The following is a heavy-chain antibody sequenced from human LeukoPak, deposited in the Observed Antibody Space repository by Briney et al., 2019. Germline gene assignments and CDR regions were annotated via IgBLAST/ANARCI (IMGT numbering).Heavy chain of an antibody. CDR2: ISAYNGDT. CDR1: GYTFTNYG. CDR3: ARGAAGGYSPSVEFDY. Sequence: ASVKVSCKASGYTFTNYGISWVRQAPGQGLEWMGWISAYNGDTKYAEKLQGRVTMTTDTSTTTAYMELRSLTSDDTAVYYCARGAAGGYSPSVEFDYWGQGTLVTVSS. V-gene: IGHV1-18*01. D-gene: IGHD5-12*01. J-gene: IGHJ4*02.